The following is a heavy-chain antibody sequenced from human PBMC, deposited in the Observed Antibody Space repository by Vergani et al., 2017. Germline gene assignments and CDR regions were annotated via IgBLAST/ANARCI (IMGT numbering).Heavy chain of an antibody. V-gene: IGHV4-39*01. Sequence: QLQLQESGPGLVKPSETLSLTCTVSAGSISSSIHYWAWIRQPPGKGLEWIGSIYYTGTTYYNPSLKSRVTISVDTSKNQFSLKLSSVTAADTAVYYCARIVGMTTATPNRFMDSWGQGTLVTVSS. CDR1: AGSISSSIHY. D-gene: IGHD4-11*01. CDR3: ARIVGMTTATPNRFMDS. J-gene: IGHJ4*02. CDR2: IYYTGTT.